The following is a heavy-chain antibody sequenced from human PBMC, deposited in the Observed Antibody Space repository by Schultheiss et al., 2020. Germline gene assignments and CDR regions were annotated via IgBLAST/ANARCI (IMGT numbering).Heavy chain of an antibody. CDR1: GYTFTSYG. CDR3: ARDGDYDYVWGSYVPLGY. J-gene: IGHJ4*02. V-gene: IGHV1-69*06. CDR2: ISPMFGTV. Sequence: SVKVSCKASGYTFTSYGISWVRQAPGQGLEWMGGISPMFGTVDYAQKFQDRVTISADKSTSTAYMELSSLRSEDTAVYYCARDGDYDYVWGSYVPLGYWGQGALVTVSS. D-gene: IGHD3-16*01.